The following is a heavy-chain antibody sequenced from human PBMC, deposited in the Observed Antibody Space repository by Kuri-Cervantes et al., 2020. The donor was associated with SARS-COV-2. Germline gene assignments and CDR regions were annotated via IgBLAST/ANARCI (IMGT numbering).Heavy chain of an antibody. J-gene: IGHJ4*02. D-gene: IGHD6-6*01. CDR2: IYTSGST. Sequence: SCTVSGGSISSGSYYWSWIRQPAGKGLEWIGRIYTSGSTNYNPSLKSRVTISVDTSKNQFSLKLSSVTAADTAVYYCARGPLYRIAARPFDYWGQGTLVTVSS. CDR3: ARGPLYRIAARPFDY. V-gene: IGHV4-61*02. CDR1: GGSISSGSYY.